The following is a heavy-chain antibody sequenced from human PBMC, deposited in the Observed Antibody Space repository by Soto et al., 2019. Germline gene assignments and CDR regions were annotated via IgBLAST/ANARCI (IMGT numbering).Heavy chain of an antibody. CDR1: GFTFSSNW. Sequence: EVQLVESGGGLVQPGGSLRLSCAASGFTFSSNWMHWVRQAPGKGLVWVSHIDIDGSSTNYADSVKGRFTISTHNAKNTVYLQMNSLRAEDTAVYYCARDVVVAATRTYFDYYGMDVWGQGTTVTVSS. D-gene: IGHD2-15*01. V-gene: IGHV3-74*01. J-gene: IGHJ6*02. CDR2: IDIDGSST. CDR3: ARDVVVAATRTYFDYYGMDV.